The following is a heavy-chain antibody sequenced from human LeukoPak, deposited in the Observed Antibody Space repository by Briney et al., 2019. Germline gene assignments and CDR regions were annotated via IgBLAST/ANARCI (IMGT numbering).Heavy chain of an antibody. D-gene: IGHD4-23*01. Sequence: SETLSLTCTVSGGSIRSYYWSWIRQAPGKGLEWIGFISYSGYTSYSPSLRSRVAISVDTSKSQFSLRLSSMTAADTAIYYCARGRNDNGGMFFDSWAQGTLVTVSP. CDR2: ISYSGYT. CDR3: ARGRNDNGGMFFDS. J-gene: IGHJ4*02. V-gene: IGHV4-59*01. CDR1: GGSIRSYY.